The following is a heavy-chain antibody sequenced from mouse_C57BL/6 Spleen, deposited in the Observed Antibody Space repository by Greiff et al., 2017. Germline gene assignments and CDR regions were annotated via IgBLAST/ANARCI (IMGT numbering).Heavy chain of an antibody. CDR1: GFTFSSSA. V-gene: IGHV5-4*01. J-gene: IGHJ2*01. Sequence: EVHLVESGGGLVKPGGSLTLSCAASGFTFSSSAMSWVRQTPEKRLEWVATISDGGSYTYYPDNVKGRFTISRDNAKNNLYLQMSQLKSEDTAMYYWARDFPDYFYYWGQGTTLTVSS. CDR2: ISDGGSYT. CDR3: ARDFPDYFYY.